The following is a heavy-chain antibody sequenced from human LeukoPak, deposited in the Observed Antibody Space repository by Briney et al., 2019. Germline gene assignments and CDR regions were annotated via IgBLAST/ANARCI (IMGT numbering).Heavy chain of an antibody. D-gene: IGHD6-19*01. CDR3: ARRLIAVAGTGAFDI. J-gene: IGHJ3*02. CDR1: GGTFSSYA. Sequence: SVKVSCKASGGTFSSYAISWVRQAPGQGLDWMGRIIPIFGTANYAQKFQGRVTITTDESTSTAYMELSSLRSEDTAVYYCARRLIAVAGTGAFDIWGQGTMVTVSS. V-gene: IGHV1-69*05. CDR2: IIPIFGTA.